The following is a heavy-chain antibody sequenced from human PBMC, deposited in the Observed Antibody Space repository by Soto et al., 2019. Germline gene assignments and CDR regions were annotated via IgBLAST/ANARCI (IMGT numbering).Heavy chain of an antibody. CDR1: GFTFSSYA. CDR2: ISGSGGST. V-gene: IGHV3-23*01. D-gene: IGHD5-18*01. Sequence: EVQLLESGGGLVQPGGSLRLSCAASGFTFSSYAMSWVRQAPGKGLEWVSAISGSGGSTYYADSVKGRFTISRDNSTNTLYLQMNSLRAEDPAVYYCAKDPDTAIGFDPWGQGTMVTVSS. CDR3: AKDPDTAIGFDP. J-gene: IGHJ5*02.